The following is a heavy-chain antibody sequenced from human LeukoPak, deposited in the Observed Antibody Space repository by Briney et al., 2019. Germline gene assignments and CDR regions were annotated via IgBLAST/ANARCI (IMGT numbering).Heavy chain of an antibody. CDR1: GYTFTSYG. Sequence: ASVKVSCKASGYTFTSYGISWVRQAPGQGLEWMGWISAYNGNTNYAQKLQGRVTMTTDTSTSTAYMELRSLRSDDTAVYYCARGDRKYGSGSYSDYWGQGTLVTVSS. J-gene: IGHJ4*02. CDR2: ISAYNGNT. D-gene: IGHD3-10*01. V-gene: IGHV1-18*01. CDR3: ARGDRKYGSGSYSDY.